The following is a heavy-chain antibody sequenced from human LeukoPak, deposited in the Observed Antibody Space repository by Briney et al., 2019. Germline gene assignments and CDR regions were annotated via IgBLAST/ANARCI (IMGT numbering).Heavy chain of an antibody. CDR1: GGSISSGGYS. CDR2: IYYSGST. CDR3: ARDRGVVRGVHNWFDP. V-gene: IGHV4-30-2*05. Sequence: SETLSLTCAVSGGSISSGGYSWSWIRQPPGKGLEWIGYIYYSGSTYYNPSLKSRVTISVDTSKNQFSLKLSSVTAADTAVYYCARDRGVVRGVHNWFDPWGQGTLVTVSS. J-gene: IGHJ5*02. D-gene: IGHD3-10*01.